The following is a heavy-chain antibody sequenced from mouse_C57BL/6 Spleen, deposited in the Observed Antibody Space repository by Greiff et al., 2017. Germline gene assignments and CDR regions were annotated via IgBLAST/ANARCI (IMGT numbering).Heavy chain of an antibody. CDR1: GFNIKDDY. V-gene: IGHV14-4*01. Sequence: VQLQQSGAELVRPGASVKLSCTASGFNIKDDYMHWVKQRPEQGLEWIGWIDPENGDTEYASKFQGKATITADTSANTAYQQLSSLTSEDTAVYDCTTDADSNYPVSYYDAMDYWGQGTSVTVSS. CDR3: TTDADSNYPVSYYDAMDY. CDR2: IDPENGDT. D-gene: IGHD2-5*01. J-gene: IGHJ4*01.